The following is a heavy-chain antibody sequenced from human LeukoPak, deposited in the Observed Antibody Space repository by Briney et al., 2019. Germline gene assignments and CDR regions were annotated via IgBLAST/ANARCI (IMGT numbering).Heavy chain of an antibody. J-gene: IGHJ4*02. V-gene: IGHV3-23*01. D-gene: IGHD6-19*01. CDR2: ISGSGVST. CDR1: GFTFSSYA. CDR3: AKVSGWAHFDY. Sequence: GGSLRLSCAASGFTFSSYAMSWVRQAPGKGLEWVSVISGSGVSTYYADSVKGRFTISRDNSNSTLYLQMNSLRAEDTAVYYCAKVSGWAHFDYWGQGTLVTVSS.